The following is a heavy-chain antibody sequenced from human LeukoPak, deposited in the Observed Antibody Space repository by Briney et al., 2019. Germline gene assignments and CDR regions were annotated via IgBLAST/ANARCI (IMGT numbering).Heavy chain of an antibody. CDR3: ARVEYDSDAFDI. V-gene: IGHV3-74*01. CDR1: GFTFSSYW. J-gene: IGHJ3*02. D-gene: IGHD3-22*01. CDR2: INSDGSST. Sequence: GGSLRLSCAASGFTFSSYWMHWVRQAPGKGLVWVSRINSDGSSTSYADSVKGRFTISRDNAKNTLYLQMNSLRAEDTAVYYCARVEYDSDAFDIWGQGTMVTVSS.